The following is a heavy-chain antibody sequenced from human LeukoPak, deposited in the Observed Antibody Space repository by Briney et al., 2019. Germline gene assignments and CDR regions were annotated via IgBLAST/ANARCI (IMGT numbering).Heavy chain of an antibody. CDR2: ISSSGSTI. D-gene: IGHD5-18*01. Sequence: GGSLRLSCTVSGFTFSGYEMNWVRQAPGKGLEWVSYISSSGSTIFYADSVKGRFTISRDNAKNSLYLEMNSLRAEDTAVYYCARGTHSGYSSSFFDYWGQGTLVTVSP. CDR1: GFTFSGYE. V-gene: IGHV3-48*03. J-gene: IGHJ4*02. CDR3: ARGTHSGYSSSFFDY.